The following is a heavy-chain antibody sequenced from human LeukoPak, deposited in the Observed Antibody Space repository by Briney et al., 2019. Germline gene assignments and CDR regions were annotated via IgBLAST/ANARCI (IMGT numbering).Heavy chain of an antibody. CDR2: IYHSGTT. CDR1: GYSISSGYY. Sequence: PSETLSLTCTVSGYSISSGYYWGWIRQPPGMRLEWIGSIYHSGTTYYNPSLKSRVIMSVNTSKNHFSLRLSSVTAADTAVYYCARGDYSSSWYEYNWFDPWGQGTLVTVSS. D-gene: IGHD6-13*01. J-gene: IGHJ5*02. CDR3: ARGDYSSSWYEYNWFDP. V-gene: IGHV4-38-2*02.